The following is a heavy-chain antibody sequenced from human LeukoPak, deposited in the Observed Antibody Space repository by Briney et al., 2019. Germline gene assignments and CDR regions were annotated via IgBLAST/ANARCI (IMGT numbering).Heavy chain of an antibody. Sequence: GASVKASCKASGYTFTSYGISWVRQAPGQGLEWMGWISAYNGNTNYAQKLQGRVTMTTDTSTSTAYMELRSLRSDDTAVYYCARETYYDFWSGYYGAFDYWAREPWSPSPQ. D-gene: IGHD3-3*01. V-gene: IGHV1-18*01. CDR1: GYTFTSYG. CDR3: ARETYYDFWSGYYGAFDY. J-gene: IGHJ4*02. CDR2: ISAYNGNT.